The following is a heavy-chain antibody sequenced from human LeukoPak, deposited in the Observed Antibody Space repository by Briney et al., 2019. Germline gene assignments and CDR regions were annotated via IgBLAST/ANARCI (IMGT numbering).Heavy chain of an antibody. D-gene: IGHD6-19*01. CDR1: GFTFSSYA. CDR2: ISGRGVIT. Sequence: QPGGSLRLSCAASGFTFSSYAMSWVRQAPGKGLEWVSAISGRGVITYYADSVKGRFTIYRDNSKNTLYLQMKSLRAEDTAVYYCATSKGSGWYQVSDYWGQGTLVTVSS. V-gene: IGHV3-23*01. CDR3: ATSKGSGWYQVSDY. J-gene: IGHJ4*02.